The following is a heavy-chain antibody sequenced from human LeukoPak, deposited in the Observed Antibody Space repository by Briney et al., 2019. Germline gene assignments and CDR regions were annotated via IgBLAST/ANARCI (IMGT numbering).Heavy chain of an antibody. Sequence: PGGSLRLSCAASGFTFSSYAMHWVRQAPGKGLEWVAVISYDGSNKYYADSVKGRFTISRDNSKNTLYLQMNSLRAEDTAVYYCARDSFSGGWVLVPGMDVWGQGTTVTVSS. CDR2: ISYDGSNK. J-gene: IGHJ6*02. CDR3: ARDSFSGGWVLVPGMDV. V-gene: IGHV3-30-3*01. D-gene: IGHD6-19*01. CDR1: GFTFSSYA.